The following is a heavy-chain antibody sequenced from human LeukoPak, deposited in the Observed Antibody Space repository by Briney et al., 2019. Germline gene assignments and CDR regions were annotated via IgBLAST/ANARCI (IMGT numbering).Heavy chain of an antibody. CDR1: GFTFSDYY. J-gene: IGHJ4*02. Sequence: PGGSLRLSCAASGFTFSDYYMSWIRQAPGKGLEWVSCISSSGITFYYADSVKGQFTISRDNAKNSLYLQMNSLRGEDTAVYYCARGHYGSGNYYSLDYWGQGTLVTVSS. CDR2: ISSSGITF. D-gene: IGHD3-10*01. V-gene: IGHV3-11*01. CDR3: ARGHYGSGNYYSLDY.